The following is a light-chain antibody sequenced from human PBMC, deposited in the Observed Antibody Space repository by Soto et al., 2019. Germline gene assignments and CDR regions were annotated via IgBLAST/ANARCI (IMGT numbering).Light chain of an antibody. CDR3: QQYNNWPPYS. CDR2: SAT. Sequence: IVMTQSPATLSVSPGESATLSCRASQSVGTNLAWYQQTPGQAPRVLIHSATTRATGIPARFSRSGSDTEFTLTISGLQSEDFAIYYCQQYNNWPPYSFGQGTKLENK. J-gene: IGKJ2*01. V-gene: IGKV3-15*01. CDR1: QSVGTN.